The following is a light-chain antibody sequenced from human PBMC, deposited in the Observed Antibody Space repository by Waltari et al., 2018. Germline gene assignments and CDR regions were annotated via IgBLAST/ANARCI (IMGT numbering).Light chain of an antibody. Sequence: QSALTQPRSVSGSPGQSVTISCTGGSSDIGTYNYVSWYQHHPGQAPKVIIYDVTERSSGVPDRFSGFKSGNTASMTISGLQAEDEADYYCCSYAGGPYVSGSGTKVSVL. CDR3: CSYAGGPYV. CDR2: DVT. J-gene: IGLJ1*01. CDR1: SSDIGTYNY. V-gene: IGLV2-11*01.